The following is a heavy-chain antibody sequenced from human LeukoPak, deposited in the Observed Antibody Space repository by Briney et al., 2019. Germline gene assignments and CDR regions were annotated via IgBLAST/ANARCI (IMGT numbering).Heavy chain of an antibody. CDR3: ARPPWLVGDNELSNDY. CDR2: IYPGDSDT. CDR1: GYSFTSYW. J-gene: IGHJ4*02. V-gene: IGHV5-51*01. D-gene: IGHD6-19*01. Sequence: GESLKISCKGSGYSFTSYWIGWVRQMPGKGLEWMGIIYPGDSDTRYSPSFQGQVTISADKSISTAYLQWSSLKASDTAMYYCARPPWLVGDNELSNDYWGQGTLVTVSS.